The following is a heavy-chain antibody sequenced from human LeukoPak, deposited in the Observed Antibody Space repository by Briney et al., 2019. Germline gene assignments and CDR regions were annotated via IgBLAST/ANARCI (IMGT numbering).Heavy chain of an antibody. J-gene: IGHJ6*02. CDR2: ISSSSYI. CDR1: GFTFSNYN. D-gene: IGHD1-26*01. CDR3: ARGWEPGVSGMDV. V-gene: IGHV3-21*01. Sequence: GGSLRLSCEASGFTFSNYNMNWVRQAPGKGLEWVSSISSSSYIYYADSVKGRFTISRDNAKNSPYLQMNSLRAEDTAVYYCARGWEPGVSGMDVWGQGTTVTVSS.